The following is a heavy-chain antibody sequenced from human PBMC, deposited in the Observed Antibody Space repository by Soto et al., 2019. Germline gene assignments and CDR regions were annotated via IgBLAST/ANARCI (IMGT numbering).Heavy chain of an antibody. V-gene: IGHV4-39*01. CDR2: IYPSGRT. CDR1: GDSVTSISYY. Sequence: QLPLQESGPGLMNPSETLSLTCNVSGDSVTSISYYWGWIRQPPGKGLEWIWSIYPSGRTYHNPSLKGRITMSIHTSKNQFSLMLNSVTAADTAVYYCPRQDGGASDSWGQGTLVTVSS. CDR3: PRQDGGASDS. D-gene: IGHD2-21*01. J-gene: IGHJ4*02.